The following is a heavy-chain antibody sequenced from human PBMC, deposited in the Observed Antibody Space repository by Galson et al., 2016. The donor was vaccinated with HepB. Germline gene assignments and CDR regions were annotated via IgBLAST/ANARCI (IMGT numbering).Heavy chain of an antibody. J-gene: IGHJ3*02. CDR3: ARSGRVTTSLHAYAFDI. Sequence: SETLSLTCGVSGDSVSSNKWWSWVRQSPEKGLEWIGEIYHSGTTNYNPSLKSRFTISVDKSKNQFSLKLSSVTAADTAVYYCARSGRVTTSLHAYAFDIWGQGTMVTVSS. CDR1: GDSVSSNKW. V-gene: IGHV4-4*02. CDR2: IYHSGTT. D-gene: IGHD4-17*01.